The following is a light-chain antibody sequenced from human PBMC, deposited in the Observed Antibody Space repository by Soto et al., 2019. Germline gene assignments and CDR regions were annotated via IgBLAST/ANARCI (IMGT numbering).Light chain of an antibody. J-gene: IGLJ2*01. Sequence: ALTQPASVSGSPGQSITISCTGTSSYIGAYNFVSWYQQHPGKAPKLMLYDVNIRPSGVSNRFSGSKSGNTASLTISGLQAEDEADYYCTSWTTSTTMIFGGGTKVTVL. CDR2: DVN. CDR3: TSWTTSTTMI. V-gene: IGLV2-14*03. CDR1: SSYIGAYNF.